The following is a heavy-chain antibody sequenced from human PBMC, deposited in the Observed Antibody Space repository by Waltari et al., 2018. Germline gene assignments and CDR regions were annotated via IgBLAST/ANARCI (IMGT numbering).Heavy chain of an antibody. V-gene: IGHV4-59*01. J-gene: IGHJ4*02. CDR3: ARGGDGSGSEDFDY. Sequence: PLQEPGPRLVKASETLSLTCTVSGGSISLYYWSWIRQTPEKGMEWIGYVSYSGNTYYNPSLKSRVTISVDTTKNQFSLNLRSMATADTAVYYCARGGDGSGSEDFDYWGQGTLVTVSS. CDR1: GGSISLYY. CDR2: VSYSGNT. D-gene: IGHD3-10*01.